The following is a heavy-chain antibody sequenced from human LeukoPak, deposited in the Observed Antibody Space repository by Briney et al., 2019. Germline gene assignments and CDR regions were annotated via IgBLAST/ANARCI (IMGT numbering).Heavy chain of an antibody. V-gene: IGHV4-34*01. CDR2: INPRGST. CDR3: ARRRLGYYLDY. D-gene: IGHD5-24*01. J-gene: IGHJ4*02. CDR1: GGSFSGYY. Sequence: SETLSLTCGVYGGSFSGYYWSWIRQPPGKGLEWIGEINPRGSTNYNPSLKSRVTLSADTSKNQFSLTLNSVTAADTAVYYCARRRLGYYLDYWGQGTLVTVSS.